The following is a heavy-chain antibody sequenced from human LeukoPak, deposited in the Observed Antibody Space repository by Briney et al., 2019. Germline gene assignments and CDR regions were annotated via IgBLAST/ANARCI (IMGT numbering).Heavy chain of an antibody. Sequence: GGSLRLSCAASGFTVNSNYMSWVRQAPGKGLEWGSVIYIAGSTYYADSVKGRFTISRDNSKNTLYLQMNSLRAEDTAVYYCARGTDTAMSTSFDYWGQGTLVTVSS. CDR3: ARGTDTAMSTSFDY. D-gene: IGHD5-18*01. CDR2: IYIAGST. CDR1: GFTVNSNY. J-gene: IGHJ4*02. V-gene: IGHV3-53*01.